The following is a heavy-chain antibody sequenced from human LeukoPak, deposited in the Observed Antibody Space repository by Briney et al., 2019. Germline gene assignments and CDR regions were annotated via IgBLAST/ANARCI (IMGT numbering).Heavy chain of an antibody. CDR1: GFPFSSYG. V-gene: IGHV3-30*18. J-gene: IGHJ4*02. CDR3: AKGGGSIGRSYYFDY. D-gene: IGHD2-15*01. CDR2: ISNDGSNK. Sequence: PGGSLRLSCAASGFPFSSYGMHWVRQAPGKGREWVAAISNDGSNKFYADSVKGRFALSRDNPTSTVILQMNSLRAEDTAVYYCAKGGGSIGRSYYFDYWGQGTLVTVSS.